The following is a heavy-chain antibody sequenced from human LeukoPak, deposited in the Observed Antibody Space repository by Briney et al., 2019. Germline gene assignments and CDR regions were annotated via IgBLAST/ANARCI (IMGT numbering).Heavy chain of an antibody. CDR1: GFTFSSYS. CDR3: ARGETKITIFGVVTSLHFDY. V-gene: IGHV3-48*01. D-gene: IGHD3-3*01. CDR2: ISSSSTTI. Sequence: GGSLRLSCAASGFTFSSYSMNWVRQAPGKGLEWVSYISSSSTTIYYADSVKGRFTISRDNAKNSLYLQMNSLRAEDTAVYYCARGETKITIFGVVTSLHFDYWGQGTLVTVSS. J-gene: IGHJ4*02.